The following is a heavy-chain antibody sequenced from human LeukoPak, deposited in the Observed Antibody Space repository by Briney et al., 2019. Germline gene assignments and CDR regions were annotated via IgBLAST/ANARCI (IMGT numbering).Heavy chain of an antibody. J-gene: IGHJ3*02. D-gene: IGHD3-10*02. CDR1: GFTFSSYS. CDR3: AKDRTMFSGDDAFDI. Sequence: GGSLRLSCAGSGFTFSSYSMNWVRQAPGKGLEWVAFIRYDGNNKYQPDSVKGRFTISRDNSKNTLYLQMNSLRAEDTAVYYCAKDRTMFSGDDAFDIWGQGTMVTVSS. CDR2: IRYDGNNK. V-gene: IGHV3-30*02.